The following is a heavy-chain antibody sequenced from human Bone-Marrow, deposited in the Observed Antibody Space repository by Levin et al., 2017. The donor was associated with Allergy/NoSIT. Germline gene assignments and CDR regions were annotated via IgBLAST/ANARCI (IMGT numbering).Heavy chain of an antibody. CDR3: ARQSDELPPYDGEWVEEHYYDY. CDR1: GYKFTDYW. CDR2: IYPGDSET. Sequence: PGGSLRLSCQGSGYKFTDYWIGWVRQLPGKGLEWMGNIYPGDSETRSSPSFQGQVTISVDKSIHTAYLQWDSLRAADTAMYYCARQSDELPPYDGEWVEEHYYDYWGQGTLVTVSS. D-gene: IGHD3-10*01. V-gene: IGHV5-51*01. J-gene: IGHJ4*02.